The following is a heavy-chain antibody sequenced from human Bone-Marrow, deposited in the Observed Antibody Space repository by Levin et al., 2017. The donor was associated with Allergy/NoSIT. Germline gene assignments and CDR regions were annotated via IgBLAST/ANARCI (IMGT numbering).Heavy chain of an antibody. CDR2: ISGSAAST. J-gene: IGHJ4*02. D-gene: IGHD2-2*01. V-gene: IGHV3-23*01. CDR1: GFTFSNYA. Sequence: GGSLRLSCAASGFTFSNYAMSWVRQAPGKGLEWVSAISGSAASTSYADSVKGRFTISRDNSKNTLYLQMNSLSAEDTAVYYCSKALNSGYFFDYGVHGRVYGVSGRDSDTDNADHRKGRFTSCRDNAKITMYMQMNSVRAEDTAVYYCAKALDYGDYFDYWGQGTLVTVSS. CDR3: SKALNSGYFFDYGVHGRVYGVSGRDSDTDNADHRKGRFTSCRDNAKITMYMQMNSVRAEDTAVYYCAKALDYGDYFDY.